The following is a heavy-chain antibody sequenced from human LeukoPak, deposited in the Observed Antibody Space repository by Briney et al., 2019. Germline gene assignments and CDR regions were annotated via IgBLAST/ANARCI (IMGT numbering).Heavy chain of an antibody. CDR2: IDWDDDK. CDR1: GFSLSTSGMR. D-gene: IGHD4-17*01. V-gene: IGHV2-70*04. Sequence: SGPTLVNPTQTLTLTCTFSGFSLSTSGMRVSWIRQPPGKALEWLPRIDWDDDKFYNTSLKTRLTISKDTSKNQVVLTMTNMDPVDTATYYCARIPTYGDYAYFDYWGQGTLVTVSS. CDR3: ARIPTYGDYAYFDY. J-gene: IGHJ4*02.